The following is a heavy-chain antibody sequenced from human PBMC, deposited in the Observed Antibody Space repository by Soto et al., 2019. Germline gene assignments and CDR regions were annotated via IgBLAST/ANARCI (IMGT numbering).Heavy chain of an antibody. D-gene: IGHD1-26*01. CDR1: GFTFSSYG. Sequence: QVQLVESGGGVVQPGRSLRLSCAASGFTFSSYGMHWVRQAPGKGLEWVAVISYDGKHKNYADSVKGRFTISRDNSKNTLYLQMNRLRAGDTAVDFCEREIGGAGYCYYMDVWGKGTTVSVSS. J-gene: IGHJ6*03. CDR3: EREIGGAGYCYYMDV. CDR2: ISYDGKHK. V-gene: IGHV3-30*03.